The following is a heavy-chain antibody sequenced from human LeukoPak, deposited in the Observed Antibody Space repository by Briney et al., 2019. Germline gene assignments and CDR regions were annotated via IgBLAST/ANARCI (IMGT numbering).Heavy chain of an antibody. D-gene: IGHD2-2*01. CDR1: GGSISSSSYY. CDR2: INHSGST. CDR3: ARGQGRCSSTSCHWGHGGFDY. J-gene: IGHJ4*02. Sequence: PSETLSLTCTVSGGSISSSSYYWGWIRQPPGKGLEWIGEINHSGSTNYNPSLKSRVTISVDTSKNQFSLKLSSVTAADTAVYYCARGQGRCSSTSCHWGHGGFDYWGQGTLVTVSS. V-gene: IGHV4-39*07.